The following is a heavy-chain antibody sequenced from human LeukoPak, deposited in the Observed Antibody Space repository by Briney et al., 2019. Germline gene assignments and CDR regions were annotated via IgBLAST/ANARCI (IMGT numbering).Heavy chain of an antibody. CDR1: GYTFSSYW. V-gene: IGHV5-51*01. J-gene: IGHJ4*02. CDR2: IYPGDSDT. CDR3: ARQYYYGSGSYYFDY. D-gene: IGHD3-10*01. Sequence: GESLKISCKASGYTFSSYWIGWVRQMPGKGLEWMGIIYPGDSDTRYSPSFQGQVTISADKSISTAYLQWSSLKASDTAMYYCARQYYYGSGSYYFDYWGQGTLVTVSS.